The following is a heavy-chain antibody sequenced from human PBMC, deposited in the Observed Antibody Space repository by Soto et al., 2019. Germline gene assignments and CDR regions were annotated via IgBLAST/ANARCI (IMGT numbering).Heavy chain of an antibody. D-gene: IGHD4-4*01. CDR2: IYYSGST. J-gene: IGHJ6*03. CDR1: GGSISSGGYY. Sequence: SETLSLTCTVSGGSISSGGYYWSWIRQHPGKGLEWIGYIYYSGSTYYNPSLKSRVTISVDTSKNQFSLKLSSVTAADTAVYYCARNTVREYYYYYYMDVWGKGTTVTVSS. CDR3: ARNTVREYYYYYYMDV. V-gene: IGHV4-31*03.